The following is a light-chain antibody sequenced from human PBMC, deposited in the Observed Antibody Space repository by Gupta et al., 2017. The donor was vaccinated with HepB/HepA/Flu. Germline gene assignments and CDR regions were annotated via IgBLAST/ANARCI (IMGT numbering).Light chain of an antibody. CDR3: QQRGNWPPIT. CDR1: QSVSSY. Sequence: DIVLTQSPATLSLSPGVRATLSCRASQSVSSYLAWYQKKPGQSPSLLIYDASNRATGIPARFSGSGSGRDFTRTISSREPEEVSVYYCQQRGNWPPITFGQGTRLEIK. CDR2: DAS. J-gene: IGKJ5*01. V-gene: IGKV3-11*02.